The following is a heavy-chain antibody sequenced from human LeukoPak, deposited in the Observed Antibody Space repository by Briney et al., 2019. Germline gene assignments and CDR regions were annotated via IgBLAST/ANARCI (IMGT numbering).Heavy chain of an antibody. CDR2: INHSGST. J-gene: IGHJ4*02. CDR3: ARRNPGVGAPTHY. Sequence: SETLSLTCAVYGGSFSGYYWSWIRQPPGKGLEWIGEINHSGSTNYNPSLKSRVTISVDTSKNQFSLKLSSVTAADTAVYYCARRNPGVGAPTHYWGQGTLVTVSS. CDR1: GGSFSGYY. V-gene: IGHV4-34*01. D-gene: IGHD1-26*01.